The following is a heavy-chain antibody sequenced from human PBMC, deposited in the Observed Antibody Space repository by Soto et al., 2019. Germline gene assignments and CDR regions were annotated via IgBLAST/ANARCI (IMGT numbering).Heavy chain of an antibody. CDR2: IYPGDSDT. J-gene: IGHJ4*02. CDR3: AKGSHLYTVTTTYYFDY. CDR1: GYSFTSYC. Sequence: GESLKISCKGSGYSFTSYCIGWVRQMPGKGLEWMGIIYPGDSDTRYSPSFQGQVTISADKSISTAYLQWSSLKASDTAMYYCAKGSHLYTVTTTYYFDYWGQGTLVTVSS. V-gene: IGHV5-51*01. D-gene: IGHD4-17*01.